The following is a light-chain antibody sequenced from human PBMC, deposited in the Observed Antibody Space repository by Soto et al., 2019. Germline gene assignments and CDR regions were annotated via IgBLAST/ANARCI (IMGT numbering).Light chain of an antibody. CDR1: QSVNNNF. Sequence: EIVMTQSPCTLSLSPGERVNLSCIAIQSVNNNFLSWYQQKPGQAPRLLIYAASSGATGIPDRFSGSGSGTDFTLTINRLEPEDFVVYYCQYYGNSRITFGQGTRLEIK. V-gene: IGKV3-20*01. J-gene: IGKJ5*01. CDR2: AAS. CDR3: QYYGNSRIT.